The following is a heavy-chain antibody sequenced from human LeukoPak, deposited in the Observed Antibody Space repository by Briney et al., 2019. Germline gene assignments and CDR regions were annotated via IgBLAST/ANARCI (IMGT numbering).Heavy chain of an antibody. CDR1: GGTFSSYA. Sequence: SVKVSCKASGGTFSSYAISWVRQAPGQGLEWMGRIIPIFGIANYAQKFQGRVTITADKSTSTAYMELSSLRSEDTAVHYCARDQSGSSYYYYGMDVWGQGTTVTVSS. CDR2: IIPIFGIA. V-gene: IGHV1-69*04. CDR3: ARDQSGSSYYYYGMDV. D-gene: IGHD1-26*01. J-gene: IGHJ6*02.